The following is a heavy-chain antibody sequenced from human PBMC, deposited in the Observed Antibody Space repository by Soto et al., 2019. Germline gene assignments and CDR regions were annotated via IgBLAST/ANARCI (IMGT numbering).Heavy chain of an antibody. CDR3: ARYYDSTNWYYFDY. CDR2: ISWNGRST. V-gene: IGHV3-20*04. Sequence: GGSLRLSCAASGFTFDDYGMGWVRQAPGKGLEWVSGISWNGRSTGFAESVKGRFTISRDSAKSSLYLQMNSLRAEDTAFYYCARYYDSTNWYYFDYWGQGTLVTVSS. D-gene: IGHD6-13*01. J-gene: IGHJ4*02. CDR1: GFTFDDYG.